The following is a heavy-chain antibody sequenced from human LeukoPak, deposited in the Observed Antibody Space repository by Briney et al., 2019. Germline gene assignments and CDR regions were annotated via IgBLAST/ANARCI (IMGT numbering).Heavy chain of an antibody. J-gene: IGHJ4*02. CDR3: ARDRYYYDSSGPYYFDY. Sequence: PSETLSLTCTVSGGSISSSSYYWGWIRQPPGKGLEWIGSIYYSGSTYYNPSLKSRVTISVDTSKNQFSLKLSSVTAADTAVYYCARDRYYYDSSGPYYFDYWGQGTLVTVSS. D-gene: IGHD3-22*01. V-gene: IGHV4-39*07. CDR1: GGSISSSSYY. CDR2: IYYSGST.